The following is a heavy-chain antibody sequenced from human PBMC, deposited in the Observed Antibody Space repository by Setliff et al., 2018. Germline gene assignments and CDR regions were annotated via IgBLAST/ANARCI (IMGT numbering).Heavy chain of an antibody. V-gene: IGHV1-18*01. CDR3: ARVRLGLPMADY. D-gene: IGHD5-18*01. Sequence: ASVKVSCKASGYTFTNYPINWVRQAPGQGLEWMGWISAYNGNTNYAQKLQGRVTMTTDTSTSTAYMELRSLRSDDTAVYYCARVRLGLPMADYWGQGTLVTVSS. CDR1: GYTFTNYP. CDR2: ISAYNGNT. J-gene: IGHJ4*02.